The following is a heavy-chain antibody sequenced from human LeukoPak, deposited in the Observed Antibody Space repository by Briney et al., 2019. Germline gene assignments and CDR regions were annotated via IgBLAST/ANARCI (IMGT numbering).Heavy chain of an antibody. V-gene: IGHV4-38-2*02. J-gene: IGHJ4*02. Sequence: SETLSLTCTVSGYSISSGYYWGWIRQPPGKGLEWIGSIYHSGSTYYNPSLKSRVTISVDTSKNQFSLKLSSVTAADTAVYYCARSKLVWFGELTFDYWGQGTLVTVSS. CDR2: IYHSGST. CDR3: ARSKLVWFGELTFDY. D-gene: IGHD3-10*01. CDR1: GYSISSGYY.